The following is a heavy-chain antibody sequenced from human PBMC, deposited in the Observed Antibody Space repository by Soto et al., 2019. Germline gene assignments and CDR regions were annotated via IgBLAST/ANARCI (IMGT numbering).Heavy chain of an antibody. CDR2: IYYSGST. CDR1: GGSISSYY. D-gene: IGHD4-17*01. Sequence: SETLSLTCTVSGGSISSYYWSWIRQPPGKGLEWIGYIYYSGSTNYNPSLKSRVTISVDTSKNQFSLKLSSVTAADTAVYYCARGHGDYVGSYWFDPWGQGTLVTVSS. J-gene: IGHJ5*02. V-gene: IGHV4-59*01. CDR3: ARGHGDYVGSYWFDP.